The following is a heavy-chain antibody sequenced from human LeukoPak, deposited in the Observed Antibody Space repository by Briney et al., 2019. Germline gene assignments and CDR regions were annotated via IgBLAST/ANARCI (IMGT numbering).Heavy chain of an antibody. J-gene: IGHJ4*02. Sequence: SETLSLTCTVSRGSISGSIRSHYWSWLRQPPGKGLEGIGYISSSGSTNDNPSLRSRVTISVDTSKNQFFLNLSSVSAADTAVYYCARIPLGYSGAYYFDYWGQGTLVTVSP. CDR3: ARIPLGYSGAYYFDY. CDR2: ISSSGST. D-gene: IGHD5-12*01. CDR1: RGSISGSIRSHY. V-gene: IGHV4-4*09.